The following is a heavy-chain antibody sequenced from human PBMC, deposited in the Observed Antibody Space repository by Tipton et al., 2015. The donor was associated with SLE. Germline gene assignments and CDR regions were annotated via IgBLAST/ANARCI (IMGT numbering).Heavy chain of an antibody. D-gene: IGHD1-1*01. CDR3: ARRRQLDHTKIFDY. CDR2: ISGSGGST. CDR1: GFTFSDYA. J-gene: IGHJ4*02. V-gene: IGHV3-23*01. Sequence: SLRLSCAASGFTFSDYAMNWVRQAPGKGLEWVSGISGSGGSTYYADSMKGRFTISRDNSKNTLYLQMNSLRAEDTAVYFCARRRQLDHTKIFDYWGQGTLVTVSS.